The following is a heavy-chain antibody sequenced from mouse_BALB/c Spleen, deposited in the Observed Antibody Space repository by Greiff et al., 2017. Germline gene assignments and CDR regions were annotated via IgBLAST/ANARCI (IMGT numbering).Heavy chain of an antibody. D-gene: IGHD5-5*01. V-gene: IGHV3-2*02. J-gene: IGHJ4*01. CDR2: ISYSGST. CDR3: ATLRHYPYYYAMDY. CDR1: GYSITSDYA. Sequence: EVKLQESGPGLVKPSQSLSLTCTVTGYSITSDYAWNWIRQFPGNKLEWMGYISYSGSTSYNPSLKSRISITRDTSKNQFFLQLNSVTTEDTATYYCATLRHYPYYYAMDYWGQGTSVTVSS.